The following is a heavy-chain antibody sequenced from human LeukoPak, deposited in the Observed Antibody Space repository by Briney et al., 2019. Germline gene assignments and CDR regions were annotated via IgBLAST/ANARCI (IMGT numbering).Heavy chain of an antibody. CDR1: GDSIISGGYY. CDR2: IYYSGST. J-gene: IGHJ4*02. Sequence: SETLSLTCTVSGDSIISGGYYRSWLRQHPGKGLEWIGYIYYSGSTYYNPSLKSRVTISVDTSKNQFSLKLSSVTAADTAVYYCARVGMVTTEAFDYWGQGTLVTVSS. V-gene: IGHV4-31*03. D-gene: IGHD4-17*01. CDR3: ARVGMVTTEAFDY.